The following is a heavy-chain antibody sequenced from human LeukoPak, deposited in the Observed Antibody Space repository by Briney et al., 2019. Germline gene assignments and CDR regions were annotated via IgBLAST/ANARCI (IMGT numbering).Heavy chain of an antibody. CDR1: GYTLTCYY. Sequence: ASVKVSCEASGYTLTCYYLHWVRQAPGQGLEWMGWINPNTGATQSAQKFQGRITMTRDTSISTAYLDLSRLRSDDTAVYYCTRDRVGSGWPRPYYFEVWGQGTLVTVSS. CDR3: TRDRVGSGWPRPYYFEV. D-gene: IGHD6-19*01. CDR2: INPNTGAT. J-gene: IGHJ4*02. V-gene: IGHV1-2*02.